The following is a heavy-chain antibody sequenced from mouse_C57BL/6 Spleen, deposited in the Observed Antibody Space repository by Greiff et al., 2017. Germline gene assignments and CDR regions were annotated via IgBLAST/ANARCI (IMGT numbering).Heavy chain of an antibody. CDR1: GYSITSGYY. Sequence: EVKLMESGPGLVKPSQSLSLTCSVTGYSITSGYYWNWIRQFPGNKLEWMGYISYDGSNNYNPSLKNRISITRDTSKNQFFLKLNSVTTEDTATYYCARRGWASYYFDYWGQGTTLTVSS. D-gene: IGHD3-3*01. V-gene: IGHV3-6*01. J-gene: IGHJ2*01. CDR3: ARRGWASYYFDY. CDR2: ISYDGSN.